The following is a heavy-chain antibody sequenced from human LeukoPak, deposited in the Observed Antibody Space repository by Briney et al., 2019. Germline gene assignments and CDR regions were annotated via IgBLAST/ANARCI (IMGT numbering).Heavy chain of an antibody. Sequence: SETLSLTCTVSGGSINSSSYYWGWIRQPPGKGLEWIGSIYYSGSTYYNPSLKSRVTISVDTSKNQFSLKLSSVTAADTAVYYCARLGLDYYDSSGPRKDYWGQGTLVTVSS. CDR3: ARLGLDYYDSSGPRKDY. V-gene: IGHV4-39*01. J-gene: IGHJ4*02. CDR2: IYYSGST. CDR1: GGSINSSSYY. D-gene: IGHD3-22*01.